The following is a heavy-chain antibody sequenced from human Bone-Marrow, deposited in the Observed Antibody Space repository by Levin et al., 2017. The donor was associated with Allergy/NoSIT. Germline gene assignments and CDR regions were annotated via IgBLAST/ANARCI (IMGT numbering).Heavy chain of an antibody. J-gene: IGHJ3*02. CDR3: AKDRIAAHVGGAFDI. CDR2: ISGSGGST. CDR1: GFTFSSYA. V-gene: IGHV3-23*01. D-gene: IGHD6-6*01. Sequence: GESLKISCAASGFTFSSYAMSWVRQAPGKGLEWVSAISGSGGSTYYADSVKGRFTISRDNSKNTLYLQMNSLRAEDTAVYYCAKDRIAAHVGGAFDIWGQGTMVTVSS.